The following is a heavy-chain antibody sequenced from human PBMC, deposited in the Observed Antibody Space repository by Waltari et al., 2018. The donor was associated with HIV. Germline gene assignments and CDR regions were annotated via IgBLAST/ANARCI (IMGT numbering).Heavy chain of an antibody. Sequence: EVQLVESGGGLVQPGGSLGLSFEPSGFPFSSFTMNWVRQGPGKGLEFISYISGSSSTIYSADAVKGRFTISRDNARNSLYLQMNSLRAEDTAVYYCARDGWLRSAYGMDVWGQGTTVTVS. V-gene: IGHV3-48*01. CDR2: ISGSSSTI. D-gene: IGHD5-12*01. J-gene: IGHJ6*02. CDR3: ARDGWLRSAYGMDV. CDR1: GFPFSSFT.